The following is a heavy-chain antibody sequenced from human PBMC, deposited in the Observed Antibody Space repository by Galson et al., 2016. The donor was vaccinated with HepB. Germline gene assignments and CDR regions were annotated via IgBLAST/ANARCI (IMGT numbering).Heavy chain of an antibody. V-gene: IGHV3-74*01. D-gene: IGHD2-2*01. CDR2: INRDGSTT. J-gene: IGHJ6*02. Sequence: SLRLSCAASGFTFSTYWMHWVRQAPGKGLVWVSRINRDGSTTSHADSVTGRFTVSRDNAKNTLYLQMNSLGAEDTAVYYCAREGLVPAAANPRHYTYYNSREVWGRGTTVTASS. CDR1: GFTFSTYW. CDR3: AREGLVPAAANPRHYTYYNSREV.